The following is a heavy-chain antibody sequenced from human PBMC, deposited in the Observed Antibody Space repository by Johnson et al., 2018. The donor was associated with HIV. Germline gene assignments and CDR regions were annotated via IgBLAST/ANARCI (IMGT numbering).Heavy chain of an antibody. CDR3: TTGDCSGGSCHAFDI. CDR1: GFTFSNAW. D-gene: IGHD2-15*01. CDR2: IKTQPEGGTT. V-gene: IGHV3-15*01. Sequence: VQLVESGGGSVKSGGSLRVSCAASGFTFSNAWMSWVRQAPGKGLAWVGRIKTQPEGGTTDYAAPVQGSFTISRDAPINTVYLQMNSLKSEDMAVYYCTTGDCSGGSCHAFDIWGQGTMVTVSS. J-gene: IGHJ3*02.